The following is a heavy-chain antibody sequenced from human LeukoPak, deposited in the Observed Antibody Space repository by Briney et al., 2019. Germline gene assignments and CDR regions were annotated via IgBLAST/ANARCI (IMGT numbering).Heavy chain of an antibody. D-gene: IGHD2-8*01. V-gene: IGHV3-30*04. Sequence: AGGSLRLSCAASGFTFSSYAMHWVRQAPGKGLEWVAVISYDGSNKYYADSVKGRFTISRDNSKNTLYLQMNSLRAEDTAVYYCARVGISKHNGVSHGYFDLWGRGTLVTVSS. J-gene: IGHJ2*01. CDR2: ISYDGSNK. CDR1: GFTFSSYA. CDR3: ARVGISKHNGVSHGYFDL.